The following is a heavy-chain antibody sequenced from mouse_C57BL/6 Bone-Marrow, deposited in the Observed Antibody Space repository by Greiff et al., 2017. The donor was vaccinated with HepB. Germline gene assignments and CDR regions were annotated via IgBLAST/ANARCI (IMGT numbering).Heavy chain of an antibody. CDR2: IYPGNSDT. J-gene: IGHJ3*01. V-gene: IGHV1-5*01. D-gene: IGHD2-1*01. CDR1: GYTFTSYW. CDR3: TRRKREIYYGNHGWFAY. Sequence: VQLQQSGTVLARPGASVKMSCKTSGYTFTSYWMHWVKQRPGQGLEWIGAIYPGNSDTSYNQKFKGKAKLTAVTSASTAYMELSSLTNEDSAVYYCTRRKREIYYGNHGWFAYWGQGTLVTVSA.